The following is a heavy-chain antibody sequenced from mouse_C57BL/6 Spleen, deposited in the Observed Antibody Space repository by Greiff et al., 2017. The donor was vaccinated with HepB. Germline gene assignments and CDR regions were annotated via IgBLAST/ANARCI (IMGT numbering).Heavy chain of an antibody. D-gene: IGHD1-1*01. J-gene: IGHJ1*03. CDR3: ARSDYGFDV. CDR1: GYTFTSYW. Sequence: VQLQESGAELVKPGASVKMSCKASGYTFTSYWITWVKQRPGQGLEWIGDIYPGSGSTNYNEKFKSKATLTVDTSSSTAYMQLSSLTSEDSAVYYCARSDYGFDVWGTGTTVTVSS. V-gene: IGHV1-55*01. CDR2: IYPGSGST.